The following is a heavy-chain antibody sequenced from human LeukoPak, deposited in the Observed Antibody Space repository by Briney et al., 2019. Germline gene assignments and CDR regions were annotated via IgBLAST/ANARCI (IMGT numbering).Heavy chain of an antibody. J-gene: IGHJ4*02. CDR2: IRYDGSNK. CDR3: AKEGSWNYVWDY. Sequence: GGSLRLSCAASGFTFSYYGMHWVRQAPGKGLEWVAFIRYDGSNKYYADSVKGRFTISRDNSKNTLYLQMNSLRAEDTAVYYCAKEGSWNYVWDYWGQGTLVTVSS. D-gene: IGHD1-7*01. V-gene: IGHV3-30*02. CDR1: GFTFSYYG.